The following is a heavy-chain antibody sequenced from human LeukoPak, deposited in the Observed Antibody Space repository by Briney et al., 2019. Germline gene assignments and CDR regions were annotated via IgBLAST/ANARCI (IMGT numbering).Heavy chain of an antibody. CDR1: GGSISTYY. V-gene: IGHV4-59*01. Sequence: TSETLSLTCSVSGGSISTYYWSWIRQPPGKGLEWIGYIYYSGSTNCNPSLKSRVTMSVDTSKNQFSLNLTSVTAADTAMYYCARSYGDYLNFDYWGQGILLTVSS. CDR3: ARSYGDYLNFDY. D-gene: IGHD4-17*01. CDR2: IYYSGST. J-gene: IGHJ4*02.